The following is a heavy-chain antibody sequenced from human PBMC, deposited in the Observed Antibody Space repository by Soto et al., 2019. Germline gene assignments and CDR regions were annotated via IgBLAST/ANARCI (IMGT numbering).Heavy chain of an antibody. J-gene: IGHJ5*02. D-gene: IGHD6-6*01. CDR1: GGSVSSSTDY. CDR3: ARRSSSSLGSLFDP. Sequence: PXGTLALTFTVSGGSVSSSTDYWDWIRQPPGKGLEWIGAMYYTGNKNYNPSLESRVTMSVDTSKNQFSLKLSSVTPTDTAVYYCARRSSSSLGSLFDPWGRGILVTVSS. CDR2: MYYTGNK. V-gene: IGHV4-39*01.